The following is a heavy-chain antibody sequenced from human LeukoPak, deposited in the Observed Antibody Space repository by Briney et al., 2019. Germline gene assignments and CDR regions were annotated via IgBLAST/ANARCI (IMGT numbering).Heavy chain of an antibody. D-gene: IGHD1-1*01. J-gene: IGHJ4*02. CDR1: GFPFGSYS. Sequence: GGSLRLSCAASGFPFGSYSMNWVRQAPGKGLEWVSYISASGSNIYYLDSVKGRFTVSRDNAMNSLFLQMDRPRAEDTAVYYCVRVKGTYFDFWGRGTLVTVSS. CDR2: ISASGSNI. CDR3: VRVKGTYFDF. V-gene: IGHV3-48*01.